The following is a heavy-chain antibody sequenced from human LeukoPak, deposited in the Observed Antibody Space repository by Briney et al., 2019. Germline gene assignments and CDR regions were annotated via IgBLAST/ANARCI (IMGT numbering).Heavy chain of an antibody. J-gene: IGHJ6*03. CDR3: ASALDSSGYYRYYYYYMDV. V-gene: IGHV1-8*01. Sequence: ASVKVSCKASGYTFTSYDINWVRQATGQGLEWMGWMNPNSGNTGYAQKFQGRVTMTRNTSISTAYMELSSLRSEDTAVYYCASALDSSGYYRYYYYYMDVWGKGTTVTVSS. D-gene: IGHD3-22*01. CDR2: MNPNSGNT. CDR1: GYTFTSYD.